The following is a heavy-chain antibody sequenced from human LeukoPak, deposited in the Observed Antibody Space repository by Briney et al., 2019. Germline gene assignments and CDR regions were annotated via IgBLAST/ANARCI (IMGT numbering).Heavy chain of an antibody. CDR1: GYTFTSYG. J-gene: IGHJ4*02. Sequence: ASVKVSCKASGYTFTSYGISWVRQAPGQGLEWMGWISTYNGNTNYAQKLQGRVTMTTDTSTSTAYMELRSLRSDDTAVYYCARGPYSSSPFGYFDYWGQGTLVTVSS. D-gene: IGHD6-6*01. V-gene: IGHV1-18*01. CDR3: ARGPYSSSPFGYFDY. CDR2: ISTYNGNT.